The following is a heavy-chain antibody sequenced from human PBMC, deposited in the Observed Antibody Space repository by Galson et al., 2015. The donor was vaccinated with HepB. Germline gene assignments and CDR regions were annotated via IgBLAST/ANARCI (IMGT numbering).Heavy chain of an antibody. CDR2: ISFDGRNS. CDR3: ARSAAGRTATTTLA. Sequence: SLRLSCAASGFGFNDSSMHWVRQSPGKGLEWVAGISFDGRNSYYADSVKGRFIISRDSSKKTVYLQMNSLRSKDTAVYYCARSAAGRTATTTLAWGQGILVTVSS. J-gene: IGHJ5*02. CDR1: GFGFNDSS. D-gene: IGHD4-17*01. V-gene: IGHV3-30-3*01.